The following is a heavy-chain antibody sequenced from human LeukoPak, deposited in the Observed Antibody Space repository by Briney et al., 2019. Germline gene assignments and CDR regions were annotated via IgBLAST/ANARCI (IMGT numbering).Heavy chain of an antibody. V-gene: IGHV4-39*07. CDR1: GGSISSSSYY. CDR3: AMVRNYYDSSGYYYSRGNYFDY. J-gene: IGHJ4*02. Sequence: SETLSLTCTVSGGSISSSSYYWGWIRQPPGKGLEWIGSIYYSGSTYYNPSLKSRVTISVDTSKNQSSLKLSSVTAADTAVYYCAMVRNYYDSSGYYYSRGNYFDYWGQGTLVTVSS. D-gene: IGHD3-22*01. CDR2: IYYSGST.